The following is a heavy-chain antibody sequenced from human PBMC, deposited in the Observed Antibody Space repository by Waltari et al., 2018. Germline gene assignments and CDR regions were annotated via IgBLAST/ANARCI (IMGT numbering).Heavy chain of an antibody. CDR1: GYTFTGYY. CDR2: INPNSGGT. J-gene: IGHJ3*02. D-gene: IGHD3-9*01. CDR3: SRGHVLRYFDWLSPHDAFDI. V-gene: IGHV1-2*06. Sequence: QVQLVQSGAEVKKPGASVKVSCKASGYTFTGYYMHWVRQAPGQGLEWMGRINPNSGGTNYAQKFQGRVTMTRDKSISTAYMELSRLRSDDTAVYYCSRGHVLRYFDWLSPHDAFDIWGQGTMVTVSS.